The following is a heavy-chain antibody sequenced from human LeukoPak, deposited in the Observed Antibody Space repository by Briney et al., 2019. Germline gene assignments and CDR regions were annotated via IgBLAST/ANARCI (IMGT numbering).Heavy chain of an antibody. CDR2: VSYDGSNK. CDR1: GFTFSSYG. Sequence: GGSLRLSCSASGFTFSSYGMHWVRQAPGKGLEWVAVVSYDGSNKYYADSVKGRFTIYRDNSKNTLYLQMNSLRPEDTAVYYCAKDSYYGSGSYFYFDYWGQGTLVTVSS. D-gene: IGHD3-10*01. CDR3: AKDSYYGSGSYFYFDY. J-gene: IGHJ4*02. V-gene: IGHV3-30*18.